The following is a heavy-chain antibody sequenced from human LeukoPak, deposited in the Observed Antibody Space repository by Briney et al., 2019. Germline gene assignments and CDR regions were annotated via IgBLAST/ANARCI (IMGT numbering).Heavy chain of an antibody. CDR1: GYTFIFYN. D-gene: IGHD2-15*01. J-gene: IGHJ4*02. V-gene: IGHV1-18*01. Sequence: GASVKVSCKTSGYTFIFYNITWVRQAPGQGLEWIGRISVYNGHTDFARNFQDRVTMTADTSTTTAYMELKSLRSDDTAVYYCARTPEKHIDHWGQGTLVTVSS. CDR3: ARTPEKHIDH. CDR2: ISVYNGHT.